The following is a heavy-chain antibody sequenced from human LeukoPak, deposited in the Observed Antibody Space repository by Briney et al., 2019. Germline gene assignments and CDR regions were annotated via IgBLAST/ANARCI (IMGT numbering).Heavy chain of an antibody. D-gene: IGHD6-19*01. CDR3: AKDHLPGIVVADRDY. CDR1: GFIFSRYG. J-gene: IGHJ4*02. CDR2: ISGSGGTT. Sequence: PGGTLRLSCAASGFIFSRYGMSWVRQAPGKGLEWVSAISGSGGTTYYADSVKGRFTISRDNSKNTLYLQINSLRAEDTAVYYCAKDHLPGIVVADRDYWGQETLVTVSS. V-gene: IGHV3-23*01.